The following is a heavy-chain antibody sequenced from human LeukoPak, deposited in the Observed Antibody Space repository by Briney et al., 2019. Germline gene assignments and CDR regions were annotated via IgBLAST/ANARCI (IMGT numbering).Heavy chain of an antibody. V-gene: IGHV3-64D*06. CDR1: GFTFSSYA. J-gene: IGHJ4*02. Sequence: GGSLRLSCSASGFTFSSYAMHWVRPAPGKGLEYVSAISSNGGSTYYADSVKGRFTISRDNSKNTLYLQMSSLRAEDTAVYYCAKRAGDILTGYPSAIDYWGQGTLVTVSS. D-gene: IGHD3-9*01. CDR2: ISSNGGST. CDR3: AKRAGDILTGYPSAIDY.